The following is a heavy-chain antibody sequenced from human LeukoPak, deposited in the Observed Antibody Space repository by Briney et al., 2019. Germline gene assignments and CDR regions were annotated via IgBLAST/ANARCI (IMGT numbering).Heavy chain of an antibody. J-gene: IGHJ4*02. CDR1: GGSISTYQ. CDR2: IYYSGST. D-gene: IGHD6-19*01. V-gene: IGHV4-59*12. CDR3: ARDQGSKVAGKPHPTSTLDY. Sequence: PSETLSLTCTLSGGSISTYQWTWIRQPPGKGLEWIGSIYYSGSTYYNPSLKSRVTISVDTSKNQFSLKLSSVTAADTAVYYCARDQGSKVAGKPHPTSTLDYWGQGTLVTVSS.